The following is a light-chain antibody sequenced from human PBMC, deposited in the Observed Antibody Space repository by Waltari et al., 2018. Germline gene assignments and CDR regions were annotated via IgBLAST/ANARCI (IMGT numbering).Light chain of an antibody. CDR1: SSNIGSNY. V-gene: IGLV1-47*01. J-gene: IGLJ3*02. CDR3: AAWDDSLTGRV. Sequence: QSVLTQPSSASGTPGQRVTISCSGSSSNIGSNYVSWYQQLPGTAPNLLIHTDNQRPSGVPDRFSASKSGASASLAISGLRSDDEADYYCAAWDDSLTGRVFGGGTKLTVL. CDR2: TDN.